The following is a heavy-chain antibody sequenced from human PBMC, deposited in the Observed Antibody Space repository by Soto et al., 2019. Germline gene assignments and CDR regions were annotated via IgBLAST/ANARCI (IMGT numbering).Heavy chain of an antibody. CDR3: AKIRSIAAAFSDY. J-gene: IGHJ4*02. D-gene: IGHD6-13*01. Sequence: GGSLRLSCAASGLTFSGSAMSWVRQAPGKGLEWVSSISVTGASTYYADSVQGRFTVSRDNSKDTFFLEMNSLRAEDTAVYFCAKIRSIAAAFSDYWGQGTLVTVLL. CDR2: ISVTGAST. V-gene: IGHV3-23*01. CDR1: GLTFSGSA.